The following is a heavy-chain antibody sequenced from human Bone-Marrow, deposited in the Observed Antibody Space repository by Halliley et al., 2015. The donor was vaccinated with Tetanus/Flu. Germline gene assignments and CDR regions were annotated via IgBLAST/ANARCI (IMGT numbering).Heavy chain of an antibody. J-gene: IGHJ4*02. CDR2: IKSAIDGGTT. D-gene: IGHD3-10*01. V-gene: IGHV3-15*01. Sequence: SLRLSCTASGLTFSNAWMSWVRQAPGKGLEWVGRIKSAIDGGTTDHAAPVEGRFSVSRDDSQDILYLHMNSLKTEDTGVYYCTTVGRLSMLRGIISPFFGSWGRGTLVTVSA. CDR1: GLTFSNAW. CDR3: TTVGRLSMLRGIISPFFGS.